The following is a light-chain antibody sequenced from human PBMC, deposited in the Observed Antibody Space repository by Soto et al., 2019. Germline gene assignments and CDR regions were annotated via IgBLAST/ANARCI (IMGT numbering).Light chain of an antibody. CDR2: GNN. V-gene: IGLV1-40*01. J-gene: IGLJ3*02. Sequence: QSVVTQPPSVSGAPGQKVTISCTGTSSNIGAGYDVHWYQQLPGAAPKLLIYGNNNRPSGVPDRFSGSKSGASASLAITGLLAEDVADYYCQSYDSSLRGSVFGGGTKLTVL. CDR3: QSYDSSLRGSV. CDR1: SSNIGAGYD.